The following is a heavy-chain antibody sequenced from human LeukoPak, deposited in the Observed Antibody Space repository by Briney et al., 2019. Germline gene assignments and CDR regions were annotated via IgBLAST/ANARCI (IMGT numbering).Heavy chain of an antibody. Sequence: PSETLSLTCTVSGGSISSYYWSWIRQPPGKGLEWIGYIYYSGSTYYNPSLKSRVTISVDTSKNQFSLKLSSVTAADTAVYYCARAYYYGSGSQNWFDPWGQGTLVTVSS. D-gene: IGHD3-10*01. J-gene: IGHJ5*02. CDR2: IYYSGST. CDR1: GGSISSYY. V-gene: IGHV4-59*08. CDR3: ARAYYYGSGSQNWFDP.